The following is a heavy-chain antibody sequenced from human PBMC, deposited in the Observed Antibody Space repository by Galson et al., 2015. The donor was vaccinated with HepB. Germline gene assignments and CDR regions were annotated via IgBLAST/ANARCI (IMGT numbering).Heavy chain of an antibody. CDR1: GFTFSSYA. CDR3: AKDSSAYYDFWSGYLPRDFDY. Sequence: SLRLSCAASGFTFSSYAMSWVRQAPGKGLEWVSAISGSGGSTYYADSVKGRFTISRDNSKNTLYLQMNSLRAEDTAVYYCAKDSSAYYDFWSGYLPRDFDYWGQGTLVTVSS. J-gene: IGHJ4*02. CDR2: ISGSGGST. V-gene: IGHV3-23*01. D-gene: IGHD3-3*01.